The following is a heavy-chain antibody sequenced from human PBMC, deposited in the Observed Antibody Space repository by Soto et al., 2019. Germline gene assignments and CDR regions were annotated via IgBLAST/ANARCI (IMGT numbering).Heavy chain of an antibody. D-gene: IGHD6-13*01. V-gene: IGHV5-51*01. Sequence: PGESLKISCQGSGYSFTNYWVGWVRQIPGRGLEWMGIIHPGDSDTRYSPFFQGQVTISADKSISTAYLQWSSLKASDTATYYCARHNRYSSTWFEGWFDPWGQGTLVTVSS. J-gene: IGHJ5*02. CDR2: IHPGDSDT. CDR3: ARHNRYSSTWFEGWFDP. CDR1: GYSFTNYW.